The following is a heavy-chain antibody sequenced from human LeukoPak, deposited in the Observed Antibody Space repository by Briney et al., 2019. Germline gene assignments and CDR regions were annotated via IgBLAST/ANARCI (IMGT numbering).Heavy chain of an antibody. CDR2: ISYDGSNK. V-gene: IGHV3-30*04. CDR1: GFTFSSYA. D-gene: IGHD2-15*01. J-gene: IGHJ3*02. CDR3: ARDYRYCSGGSCLQEGDAFDI. Sequence: GGSLRLSCAASGFTFSSYAMHWVRQAPGKGLEWVAVISYDGSNKYYADSVKGRFTISRDNSKNTLYLQMNSLRAEDTAVYYCARDYRYCSGGSCLQEGDAFDIWGQGTMVTVSS.